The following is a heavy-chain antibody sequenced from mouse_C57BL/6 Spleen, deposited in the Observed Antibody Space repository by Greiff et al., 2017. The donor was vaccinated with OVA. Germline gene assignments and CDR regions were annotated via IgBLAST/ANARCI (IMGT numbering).Heavy chain of an antibody. J-gene: IGHJ1*03. Sequence: EVQRVESGGDLVKPGGSLKLSCAASGFTFSSYGMSWVRQTPDKRLEWVATISSGGSYTYYPDSVKGRFTISRDNAKNTLYLQMSSLKSEDTAMYYCGRQMVTTGHWYFDVWGTGTTVTVSS. CDR1: GFTFSSYG. CDR2: ISSGGSYT. V-gene: IGHV5-6*01. D-gene: IGHD2-2*01. CDR3: GRQMVTTGHWYFDV.